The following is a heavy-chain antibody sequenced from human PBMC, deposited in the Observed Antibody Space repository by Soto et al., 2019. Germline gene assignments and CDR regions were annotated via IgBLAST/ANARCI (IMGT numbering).Heavy chain of an antibody. V-gene: IGHV3-74*01. D-gene: IGHD1-26*01. CDR1: GFTFSSYW. J-gene: IGHJ4*02. CDR3: ARVGVGAWYFDS. CDR2: INTDGSTT. Sequence: PGGSLRLSCAASGFTFSSYWMHWVRQAPGKGLVWVSRINTDGSTTSYADSVEGRFTISRDNAKNTLYLQMNSLRSEDTAVYYCARVGVGAWYFDSWGQGALVTVSS.